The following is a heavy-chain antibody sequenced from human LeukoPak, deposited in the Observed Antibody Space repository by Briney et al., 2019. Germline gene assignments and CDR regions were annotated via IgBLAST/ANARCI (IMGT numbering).Heavy chain of an antibody. Sequence: RSQTLSLTCAISGDSVSSNSAAWNWIRQSPSRGLEWLGRTYYRSKWYNDYAVSVKSRITINPDTSKNQFSLQLNSVTPEDTAVYYCARAKSAGAFYDSSGYYYPPDYWGQGTLVTVSS. CDR2: TYYRSKWYN. CDR3: ARAKSAGAFYDSSGYYYPPDY. V-gene: IGHV6-1*01. D-gene: IGHD3-22*01. CDR1: GDSVSSNSAA. J-gene: IGHJ4*02.